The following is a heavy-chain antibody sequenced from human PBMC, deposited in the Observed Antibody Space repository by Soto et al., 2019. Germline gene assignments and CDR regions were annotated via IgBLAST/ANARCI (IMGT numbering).Heavy chain of an antibody. D-gene: IGHD2-2*01. CDR2: IIPIFGTA. V-gene: IGHV1-69*13. Sequence: SVKVSCKASGGTFSSYAISWVRQAPGQGLEWMGGIIPIFGTANYAQKFQGRVTITADESTSTAYMELSSLRSEDTAVYYCARGDCSSTSCLPIYSVDGMDVWGQGTTVTVSS. CDR3: ARGDCSSTSCLPIYSVDGMDV. J-gene: IGHJ6*02. CDR1: GGTFSSYA.